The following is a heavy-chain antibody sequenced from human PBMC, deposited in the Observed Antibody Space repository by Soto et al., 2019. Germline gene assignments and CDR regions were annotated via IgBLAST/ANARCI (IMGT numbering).Heavy chain of an antibody. D-gene: IGHD2-21*02. CDR2: ISPYKGNT. J-gene: IGHJ4*02. V-gene: IGHV1-18*01. Sequence: SVKVSCKASGYTFSSIGISWVRQAPGQGLEWMGWISPYKGNTHYAQGLQGRVTMTTDTSTSTAYMELRSLRSDDTAVYFCARIGPYCGGDCYPDFDFWGLGTPVTVSS. CDR1: GYTFSSIG. CDR3: ARIGPYCGGDCYPDFDF.